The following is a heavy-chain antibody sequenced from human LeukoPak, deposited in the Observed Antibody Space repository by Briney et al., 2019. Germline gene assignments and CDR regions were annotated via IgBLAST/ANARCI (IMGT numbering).Heavy chain of an antibody. Sequence: GSLRLSCAASGFTFSNAWMSWVRQAPGKGLEWVGRIKSKTDGGTTDYAAPVKGRFTISRDDSKNTLYLQMNSLKTEDTAVYYCAKEPLPPYDFWSGYWDYWGQGTLVTVSS. CDR1: GFTFSNAW. V-gene: IGHV3-15*01. D-gene: IGHD3-3*01. CDR2: IKSKTDGGTT. CDR3: AKEPLPPYDFWSGYWDY. J-gene: IGHJ4*02.